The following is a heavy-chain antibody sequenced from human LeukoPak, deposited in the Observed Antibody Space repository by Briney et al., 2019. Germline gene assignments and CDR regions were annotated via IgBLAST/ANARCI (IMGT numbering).Heavy chain of an antibody. Sequence: GGSLRLSCAASGFTFSSYEMNWVRQAPGKGLEWVAVISYDGSNKYYADSVKGRFTISRDNSKNTLYLQMNSLRAEDTAVYYCAKDRVGGYSFFDYWGQGTLVTVSS. V-gene: IGHV3-30*18. J-gene: IGHJ4*02. CDR3: AKDRVGGYSFFDY. D-gene: IGHD4-11*01. CDR2: ISYDGSNK. CDR1: GFTFSSYE.